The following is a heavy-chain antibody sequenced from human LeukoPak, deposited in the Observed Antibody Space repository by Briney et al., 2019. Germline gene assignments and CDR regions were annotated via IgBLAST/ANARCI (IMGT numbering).Heavy chain of an antibody. CDR3: ARHTRPGHSGYENAFDI. Sequence: PSETLSLTCTVSGGSMSSYYWSWIRQPPGKGLEWIGNVFDSGSTHYNPSLKSRVTISVDTSKNQFSLRLSSVTAADTAVYYCARHTRPGHSGYENAFDIWGQGTMVTVSS. V-gene: IGHV4-59*08. CDR2: VFDSGST. J-gene: IGHJ3*02. D-gene: IGHD5-12*01. CDR1: GGSMSSYY.